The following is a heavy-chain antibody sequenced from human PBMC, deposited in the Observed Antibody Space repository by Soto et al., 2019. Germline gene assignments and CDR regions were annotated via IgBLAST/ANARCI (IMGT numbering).Heavy chain of an antibody. CDR3: AKDSQQVPGYYYYYYLDV. J-gene: IGHJ6*03. CDR2: ISWNSGSI. D-gene: IGHD3-10*01. Sequence: PGGSLRLSCAASGFTFDDDAMHWVRQAPGKGLEWVSGISWNSGSIGYADSVKGRFTIPRDNAKNSLYLQMNSLRAEDTALYYCAKDSQQVPGYYYYYYLDVWGKGTTVTVS. V-gene: IGHV3-9*01. CDR1: GFTFDDDA.